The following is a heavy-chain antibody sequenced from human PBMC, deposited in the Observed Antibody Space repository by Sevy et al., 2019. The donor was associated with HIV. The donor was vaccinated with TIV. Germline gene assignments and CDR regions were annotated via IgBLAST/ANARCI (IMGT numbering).Heavy chain of an antibody. Sequence: SETLSLTCTVSGGSISSGSYYWSWIRQPAGKGLEWIGRIYTSGSTNYNPSLKSRVTISVDTSKNQLSLKLGSVTAADTAVYYCARGGGNSFLDAFDIWGQGTMVTISS. V-gene: IGHV4-61*02. D-gene: IGHD2-21*02. CDR2: IYTSGST. CDR3: ARGGGNSFLDAFDI. J-gene: IGHJ3*02. CDR1: GGSISSGSYY.